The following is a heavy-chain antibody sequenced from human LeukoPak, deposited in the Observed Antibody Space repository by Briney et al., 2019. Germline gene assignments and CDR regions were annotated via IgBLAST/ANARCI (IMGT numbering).Heavy chain of an antibody. CDR2: ISHDGENI. D-gene: IGHD3-22*01. Sequence: GGSLRLSCTASGFTASAFSFSEAWMSWVRQAPGKGLEWVAVISHDGENIYYSDSVKGRFTISRDNSKNTLYLQMNSLRAEDTAVFYCARDLYGNYDSADDALPVWGQGTMVTVSS. CDR3: ARDLYGNYDSADDALPV. CDR1: GFTASAFSFS. J-gene: IGHJ3*01. V-gene: IGHV3-30*03.